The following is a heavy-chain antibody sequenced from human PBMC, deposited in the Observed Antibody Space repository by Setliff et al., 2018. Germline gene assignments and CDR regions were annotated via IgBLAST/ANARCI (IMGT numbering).Heavy chain of an antibody. CDR2: IGHTGSI. V-gene: IGHV4-38-2*02. J-gene: IGHJ4*02. CDR1: GYSINSGYI. CDR3: ARDLGHGGDSDY. Sequence: SETLSLTCPVSGYSINSGYIWGWIRQPPGKGLEWVGNIGHTGSINYNPSLKSRLTISRDTSKNQVSLKLNSVTATDTAVYYCARDLGHGGDSDYWGQGILVTVSS. D-gene: IGHD2-21*02.